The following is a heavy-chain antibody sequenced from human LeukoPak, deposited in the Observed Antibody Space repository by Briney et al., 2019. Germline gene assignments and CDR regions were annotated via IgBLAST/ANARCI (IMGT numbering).Heavy chain of an antibody. V-gene: IGHV1-18*01. Sequence: ASVTLSCKTSGYTFTSYGISWVRQAPGPGHELMGWISVYNGNINYAQKFQGRVTMTTDTSTSTAYMELRSLRSDDTAVYYCARGEEGWRVNRPPDYWGQGTLVTVSS. CDR1: GYTFTSYG. CDR3: ARGEEGWRVNRPPDY. D-gene: IGHD5-24*01. J-gene: IGHJ4*02. CDR2: ISVYNGNI.